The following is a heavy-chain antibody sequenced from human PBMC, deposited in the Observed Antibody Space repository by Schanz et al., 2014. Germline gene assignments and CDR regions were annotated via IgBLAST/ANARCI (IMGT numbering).Heavy chain of an antibody. CDR3: ASPPISVAGRLADY. V-gene: IGHV3-11*06. CDR2: ISGSSIHK. J-gene: IGHJ4*02. Sequence: QVYLVESGGDLIKPGGSPRLSCAASGFTFSDYYMAWIRQAPGKGLEWVSHISGSSIHKNYADSVKGRFTISRDNAKNSVFLQMNRLRAEDTAVYYCASPPISVAGRLADYWGQGILXAVSA. D-gene: IGHD6-19*01. CDR1: GFTFSDYY.